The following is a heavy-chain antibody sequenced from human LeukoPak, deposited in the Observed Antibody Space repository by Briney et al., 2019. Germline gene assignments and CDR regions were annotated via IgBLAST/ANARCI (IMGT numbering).Heavy chain of an antibody. J-gene: IGHJ4*02. CDR2: LSFDGTDK. V-gene: IGHV3-30-3*01. Sequence: QPGGSLRLSCAASGFTLNKYVLNWVRQAPGEGLEWLAFLSFDGTDKYYADSVKGRFTISRDNSKNTLFLQMNNLRAEDTAVYYCARDMDQSLDYWGQGTLVTVSS. CDR3: ARDMDQSLDY. CDR1: GFTLNKYV. D-gene: IGHD3/OR15-3a*01.